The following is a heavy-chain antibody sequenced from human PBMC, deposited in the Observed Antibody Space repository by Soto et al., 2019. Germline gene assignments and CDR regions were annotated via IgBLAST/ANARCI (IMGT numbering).Heavy chain of an antibody. Sequence: SVKVSCKASGGTFSSYAISWVRQAPGQGLEWMGGIIPIFGTANYAQKFQGRVTITADESTSTAYMELSSLRSEDTAVYYCARDSERTGYVARLNWFDPWGQGTLVTVSS. CDR2: IIPIFGTA. V-gene: IGHV1-69*13. CDR3: ARDSERTGYVARLNWFDP. J-gene: IGHJ5*02. D-gene: IGHD2-2*01. CDR1: GGTFSSYA.